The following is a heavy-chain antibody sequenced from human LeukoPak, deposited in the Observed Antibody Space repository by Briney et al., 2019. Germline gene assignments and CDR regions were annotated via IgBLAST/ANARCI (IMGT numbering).Heavy chain of an antibody. CDR3: AKDPYRASSGLVDY. V-gene: IGHV3-23*01. CDR2: ISGSGGTT. CDR1: GFTFSNYA. J-gene: IGHJ4*02. Sequence: GGSLRPSCATSGFTFSNYAVSWVRQAPGKGLEWVASISGSGGTTYYADSVKGRFTISRDNSKNTLYLQMNSLRAEDTAVYYCAKDPYRASSGLVDYWGQGTLVTVSS. D-gene: IGHD5-12*01.